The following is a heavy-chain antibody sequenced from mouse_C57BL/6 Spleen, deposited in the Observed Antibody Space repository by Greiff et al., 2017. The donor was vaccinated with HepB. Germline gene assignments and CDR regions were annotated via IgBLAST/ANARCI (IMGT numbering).Heavy chain of an antibody. J-gene: IGHJ2*01. CDR3: ARPFYYGSSPSFDY. D-gene: IGHD1-1*01. Sequence: QVQLKESGAELARPGASVKMSCKASGYTFTSYTMHWVKQRPGQGLEWIGYINPSSGYTKYNQKFKDKATLTADKSSSTAYMQLSSLTSEDSAVYYCARPFYYGSSPSFDYWGQGTTLTVSS. CDR1: GYTFTSYT. CDR2: INPSSGYT. V-gene: IGHV1-4*01.